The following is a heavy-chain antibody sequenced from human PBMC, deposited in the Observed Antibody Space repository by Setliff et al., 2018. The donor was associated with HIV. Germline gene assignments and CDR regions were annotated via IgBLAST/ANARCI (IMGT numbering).Heavy chain of an antibody. CDR3: ARHGHFYDSSSSDAFDI. J-gene: IGHJ3*02. CDR1: GAPVSSGRYY. D-gene: IGHD3-22*01. V-gene: IGHV4-61*03. Sequence: SETLSLTCSVSGAPVSSGRYYWGWIRQPPGKGLEWLGYVSYSGSTNFNPSLESRLAMSVDISKNHFSLKLRSVTAADTAVYYCARHGHFYDSSSSDAFDIWGHGTMVTVSS. CDR2: VSYSGST.